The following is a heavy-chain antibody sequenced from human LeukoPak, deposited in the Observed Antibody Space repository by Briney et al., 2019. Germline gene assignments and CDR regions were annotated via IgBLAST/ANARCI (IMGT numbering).Heavy chain of an antibody. Sequence: ASVKVSCKASGYTFNSYVISWVRQAPGQGLEWMGWINTYNGNTNYAQKLQGRVTMTTDTSTSTAYMELRSLRSDDTAVYYCARDLVGLRSSGWYFDYWGQGTLVTVSS. D-gene: IGHD6-19*01. CDR3: ARDLVGLRSSGWYFDY. V-gene: IGHV1-18*01. CDR2: INTYNGNT. CDR1: GYTFNSYV. J-gene: IGHJ4*02.